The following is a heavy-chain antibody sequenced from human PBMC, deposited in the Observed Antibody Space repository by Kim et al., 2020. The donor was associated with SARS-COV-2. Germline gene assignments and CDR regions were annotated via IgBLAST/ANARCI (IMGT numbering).Heavy chain of an antibody. Sequence: GGSLRLSCAASGFTFSSYAMNWVRQAPGKGLEWVSVISGSGYTTYYADSVKGRFTISRDNSKNTLYLQMNSPRAEDTAVYYCARGLYGSGMVSGTFDYWGQGTVVTVSS. V-gene: IGHV3-23*01. D-gene: IGHD3-10*01. CDR3: ARGLYGSGMVSGTFDY. J-gene: IGHJ4*02. CDR2: ISGSGYTT. CDR1: GFTFSSYA.